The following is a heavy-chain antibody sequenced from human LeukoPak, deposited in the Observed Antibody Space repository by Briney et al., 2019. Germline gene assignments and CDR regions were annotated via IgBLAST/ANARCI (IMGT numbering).Heavy chain of an antibody. D-gene: IGHD1-26*01. V-gene: IGHV3-30-3*01. Sequence: PGRSLRLSCAASGFTFSNYAMHWVRQAPGKGLEWVAIISYDGSNKFYANSVKGRFTISRDNSKNTLFLQMNSLRIEDTAVYYCARDDHSGSGEGRFDYWGQGTLVTVSS. CDR2: ISYDGSNK. CDR3: ARDDHSGSGEGRFDY. CDR1: GFTFSNYA. J-gene: IGHJ4*02.